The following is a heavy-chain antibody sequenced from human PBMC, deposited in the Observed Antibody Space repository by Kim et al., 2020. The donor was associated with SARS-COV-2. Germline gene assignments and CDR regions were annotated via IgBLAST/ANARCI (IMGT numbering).Heavy chain of an antibody. CDR3: AKDLSQAVVPAAPLDY. V-gene: IGHV3-30*18. D-gene: IGHD2-2*01. CDR1: GFTFSSYG. J-gene: IGHJ4*02. Sequence: GGSLRLSCAASGFTFSSYGMHWVRQAPGKGLEWVAVISYDGSNKYYADSVKGRFTISRDNSKNTLYLQMNSLRAEDTAVYYCAKDLSQAVVPAAPLDYWGQGTLVTVSS. CDR2: ISYDGSNK.